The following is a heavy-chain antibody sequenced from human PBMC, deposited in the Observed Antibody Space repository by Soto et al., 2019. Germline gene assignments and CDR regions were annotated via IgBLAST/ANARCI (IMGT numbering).Heavy chain of an antibody. CDR3: ARVPAAHNYMDV. CDR1: GGSISSGGYY. J-gene: IGHJ6*02. Sequence: QVQLQESGPGLVKPSQTLSLTCTVSGGSISSGGYYWSWIRQHPGKGLEWIGYIYYSGSTYYNPSLKSRVTISVDTSNSQFPLKLSSVTAADTAVYYCARVPAAHNYMDVWGQGTTVTVSS. CDR2: IYYSGST. D-gene: IGHD2-2*01. V-gene: IGHV4-31*03.